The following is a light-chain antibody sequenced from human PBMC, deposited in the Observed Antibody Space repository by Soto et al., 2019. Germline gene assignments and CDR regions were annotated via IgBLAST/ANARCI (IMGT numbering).Light chain of an antibody. J-gene: IGKJ5*01. CDR2: AAS. CDR1: QGISSH. V-gene: IGKV1-9*01. CDR3: QQLNTYPIT. Sequence: DIQLTQSPSFLSASVGDRVTITCRASQGISSHLAWYQQKPGKAPKLLIYAASTLQSGVPSRFSGSGSGTEFTRTISSLQPEDFATYYCQQLNTYPITFGHGTRLEIK.